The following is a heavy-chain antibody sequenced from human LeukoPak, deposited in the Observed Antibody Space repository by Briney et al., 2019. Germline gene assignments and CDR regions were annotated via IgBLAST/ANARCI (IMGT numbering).Heavy chain of an antibody. Sequence: ASVKVSCKASGYTFTGYYIQWVRQAPGQGLEWMGLINTNSGATIYSKKFQGRVTMSRDTSISTAYMELYRLRSDDTAVYFCARDRLGLSSPGYYYYGMDVWGQGTTVTVSS. J-gene: IGHJ6*02. D-gene: IGHD6-13*01. CDR1: GYTFTGYY. CDR3: ARDRLGLSSPGYYYYGMDV. V-gene: IGHV1-2*02. CDR2: INTNSGAT.